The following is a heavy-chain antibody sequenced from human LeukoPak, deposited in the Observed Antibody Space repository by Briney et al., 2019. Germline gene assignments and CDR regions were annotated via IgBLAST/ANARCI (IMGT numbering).Heavy chain of an antibody. CDR2: IYYSGST. Sequence: SETLSLTCTVSGGSISSSSYYWGWIRQPPGKGLEWIGSIYYSGSTYYNPSLKSRVTISVDTSKNQFSLKLSSVTAADTAVYYCASERSSSSRYYYMDVWGKGTTVTVSS. D-gene: IGHD6-6*01. CDR3: ASERSSSSRYYYMDV. J-gene: IGHJ6*03. CDR1: GGSISSSSYY. V-gene: IGHV4-39*07.